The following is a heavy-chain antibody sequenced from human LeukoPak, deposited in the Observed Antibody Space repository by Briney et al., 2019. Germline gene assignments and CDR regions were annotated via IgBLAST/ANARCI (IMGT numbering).Heavy chain of an antibody. D-gene: IGHD6-13*01. CDR3: ARDLGYSSSWYRSSIDY. V-gene: IGHV1-18*01. Sequence: ASVKVSCKASGYTFTSYGISWVRQAPGQGLEWMGWISAYNGNTNYAQKLQGRVTMTTDTSTSTAYMELRSPRSGDTAVYYCARDLGYSSSWYRSSIDYWGQGTLVTVSS. CDR2: ISAYNGNT. J-gene: IGHJ4*02. CDR1: GYTFTSYG.